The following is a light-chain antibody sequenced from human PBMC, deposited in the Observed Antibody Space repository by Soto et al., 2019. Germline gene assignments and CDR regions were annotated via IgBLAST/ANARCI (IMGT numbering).Light chain of an antibody. CDR1: SSDVGTYNL. V-gene: IGLV2-23*01. CDR3: CSYAGSSTFV. CDR2: EGS. J-gene: IGLJ2*01. Sequence: QSALTQPASVSGSPGQSIAISCTGTSSDVGTYNLVSWYQQHPGKAPKLIIYEGSKRPSGVSNRFSGSKSDNTASLTISGLQAEDEADYYCCSYAGSSTFVFGGGTKVTVL.